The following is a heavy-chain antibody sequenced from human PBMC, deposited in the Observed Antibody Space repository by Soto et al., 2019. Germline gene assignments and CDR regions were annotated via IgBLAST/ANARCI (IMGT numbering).Heavy chain of an antibody. D-gene: IGHD6-19*01. CDR3: ARDRYSSGQYYYGMDV. J-gene: IGHJ6*02. CDR2: TIPILGIA. V-gene: IGHV1-69*04. Sequence: ASVKVSCKASGGTLSSYTISWVRQAPGEGLEWMGRTIPILGIANYAQKFQGRVTITADKSTSTAYMELSSLRSEDTAVYYCARDRYSSGQYYYGMDVWAQGTTVTVSS. CDR1: GGTLSSYT.